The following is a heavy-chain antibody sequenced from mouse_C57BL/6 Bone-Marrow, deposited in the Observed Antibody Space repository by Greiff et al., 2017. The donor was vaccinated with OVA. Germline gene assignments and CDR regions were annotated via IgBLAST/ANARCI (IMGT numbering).Heavy chain of an antibody. CDR1: GFTFSDYG. J-gene: IGHJ4*01. CDR2: ISSGSSTI. D-gene: IGHD3-1*01. V-gene: IGHV5-17*01. CDR3: ARGGLYYAMDY. Sequence: EVNLVESGGGLVKPGGSLKLSCAASGFTFSDYGMHWVRQAPEKGLEWVAYISSGSSTIYYADTVKGRFTISRDNAKNTLFLQMTSLRSEDTAMYYCARGGLYYAMDYWGQGTSVTVSS.